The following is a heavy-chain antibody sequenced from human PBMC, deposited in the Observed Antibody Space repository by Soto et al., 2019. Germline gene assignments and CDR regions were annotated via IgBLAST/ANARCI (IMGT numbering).Heavy chain of an antibody. V-gene: IGHV1-8*02. D-gene: IGHD3-3*01. CDR3: ARVAWGGYDFWSGYYMDYYYYMDV. CDR2: MNANSGNT. Sequence: ASVKVSCKASGYTFTSYGISWVRQAPGQGLEWMGWMNANSGNTGYAQKFQGRVTMTRNTSISTAYMELSSLRSEDTAVYYCARVAWGGYDFWSGYYMDYYYYMDVWGKGTTVTVSS. CDR1: GYTFTSYG. J-gene: IGHJ6*03.